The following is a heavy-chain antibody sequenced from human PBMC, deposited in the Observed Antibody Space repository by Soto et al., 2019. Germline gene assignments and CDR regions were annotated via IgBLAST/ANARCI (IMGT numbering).Heavy chain of an antibody. CDR3: AKDRSYYDILTGYPSLSYYMDV. D-gene: IGHD3-9*01. CDR2: ISGSGGST. CDR1: GFTFSSYA. Sequence: GGSLRLSCAASGFTFSSYAMSWVRQAPGKGLEWVSAISGSGGSTYYADSVKGRFTISRDNSKNTLYLQMNSLRAEDTAVYYCAKDRSYYDILTGYPSLSYYMDVWGKGTTVTVSS. J-gene: IGHJ6*03. V-gene: IGHV3-23*01.